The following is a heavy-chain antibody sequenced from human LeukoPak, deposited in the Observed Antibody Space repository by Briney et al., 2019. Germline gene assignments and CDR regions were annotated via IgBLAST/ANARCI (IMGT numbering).Heavy chain of an antibody. CDR2: MNPNSGNT. CDR1: GYTLTSYD. CDR3: ASAAVAGTETAY. D-gene: IGHD6-19*01. V-gene: IGHV1-8*01. Sequence: APVKVSCKDPGYTLTSYDINWVRQATGQGLEWMGWMNPNSGNTGYAQKFQGRVTMTRNTSISTAYMELSSLRSEDTAVYYCASAAVAGTETAYWGQGTLVTVSS. J-gene: IGHJ4*02.